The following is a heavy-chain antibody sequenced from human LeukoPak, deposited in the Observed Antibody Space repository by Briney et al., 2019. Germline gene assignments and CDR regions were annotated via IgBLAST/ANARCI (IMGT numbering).Heavy chain of an antibody. CDR2: IIPILGIA. Sequence: ASVKVSCKASGGTFSSYAISWVRQAPGQGLEWMGRIIPILGIANYAQKFQGRVTITADKSTSTAYMELSSLRSEDTAVYYCAREKDYYDSSGYVDYWGQGTLVTVSS. J-gene: IGHJ4*02. CDR3: AREKDYYDSSGYVDY. V-gene: IGHV1-69*04. CDR1: GGTFSSYA. D-gene: IGHD3-22*01.